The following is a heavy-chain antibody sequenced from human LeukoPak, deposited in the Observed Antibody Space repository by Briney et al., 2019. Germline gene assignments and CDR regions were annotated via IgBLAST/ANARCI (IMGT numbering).Heavy chain of an antibody. CDR1: GYSISSGYY. D-gene: IGHD1-26*01. V-gene: IGHV4-38-2*02. CDR2: IYHSGST. CDR3: ARALVGAKGFDY. J-gene: IGHJ4*02. Sequence: SETLSLTCTVSGYSISSGYYWGWIRQPPGKGLEWIGSIYHSGSTYYNPSLKSRVTISVDTSKNQFSLKLSSVTAADMAVYYCARALVGAKGFDYWGQGTLVTVSS.